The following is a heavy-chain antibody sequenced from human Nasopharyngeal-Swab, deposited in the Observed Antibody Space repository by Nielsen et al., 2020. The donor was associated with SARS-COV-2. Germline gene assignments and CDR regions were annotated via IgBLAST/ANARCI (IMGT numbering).Heavy chain of an antibody. CDR2: ISCSGTT. D-gene: IGHD2-8*01. V-gene: IGHV3-23*01. Sequence: GESLKISCAASGFTFSSYAMSWVRQAPGKGLEWVSAISCSGTTYYTDSVKGRFTISRDNSKNTLYLQMNSLRAEDTAVYYCAKGDTNGANDAFDIWGQGTMVTVSS. CDR3: AKGDTNGANDAFDI. J-gene: IGHJ3*02. CDR1: GFTFSSYA.